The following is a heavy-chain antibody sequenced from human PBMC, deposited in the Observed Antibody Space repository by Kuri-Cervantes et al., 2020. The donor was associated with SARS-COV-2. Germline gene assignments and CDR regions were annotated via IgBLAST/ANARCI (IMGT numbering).Heavy chain of an antibody. J-gene: IGHJ6*03. CDR1: GGSISSSSYY. D-gene: IGHD2-2*01. CDR2: INHSGST. CDR3: ARGLEGYCSSTSCLRRGGNYHYYMDV. Sequence: GSLRLSCTVSGGSISSSSYYWGWIRQPPGKGLEWIGEINHSGSTNYNPSLKSRVTISVDTSKNQFSLKLSSVTAADTAVYYCARGLEGYCSSTSCLRRGGNYHYYMDVWGKGTTVTVSS. V-gene: IGHV4-39*07.